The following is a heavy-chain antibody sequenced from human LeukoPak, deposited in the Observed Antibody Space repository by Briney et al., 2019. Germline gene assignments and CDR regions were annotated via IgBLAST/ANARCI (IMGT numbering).Heavy chain of an antibody. V-gene: IGHV3-7*01. D-gene: IGHD6-13*01. CDR2: IKQDGSEK. CDR1: GFSFSTYW. Sequence: GGSLRLFCAASGFSFSTYWMSWVRQAPGKGLEWVTNIKQDGSEKYYVVSAKGRFTISRDNAKNSLYLQMNSLRAEDTAVYYCATDLGSSRPNFWGQGILVTVSS. CDR3: ATDLGSSRPNF. J-gene: IGHJ4*02.